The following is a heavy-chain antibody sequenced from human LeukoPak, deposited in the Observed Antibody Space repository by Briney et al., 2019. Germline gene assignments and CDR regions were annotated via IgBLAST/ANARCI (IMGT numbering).Heavy chain of an antibody. D-gene: IGHD2-15*01. CDR1: GFTFSSYG. Sequence: GGSLRLSCAASGFTFSSYGMHWVRQAPGKGLEWVAFIRYDGSNKYYADSVKGRFTISRDNSKNTLYLQMNSLRAEDTAVYYCARGPSLGYCSGGSCYSSDYWGQGTLVTVSS. CDR3: ARGPSLGYCSGGSCYSSDY. V-gene: IGHV3-30*02. J-gene: IGHJ4*02. CDR2: IRYDGSNK.